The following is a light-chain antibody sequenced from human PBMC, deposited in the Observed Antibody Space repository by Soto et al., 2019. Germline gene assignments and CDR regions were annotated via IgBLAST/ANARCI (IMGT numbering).Light chain of an antibody. CDR1: KSVLDSSNNKNY. Sequence: DILMPQSPNSLSVSLGGRATINCKSSKSVLDSSNNKNYLAWYQQKPGQPPKVLIYWASTRESGVPDRFSGSWSWTAFSLTISSLQAEDVAVYYCQQFYRSPLTFVGGTKVAIK. CDR3: QQFYRSPLT. V-gene: IGKV4-1*01. CDR2: WAS. J-gene: IGKJ4*01.